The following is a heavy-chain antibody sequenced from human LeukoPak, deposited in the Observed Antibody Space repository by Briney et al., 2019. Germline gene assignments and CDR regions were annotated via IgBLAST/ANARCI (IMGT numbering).Heavy chain of an antibody. CDR2: ISAYNGNT. J-gene: IGHJ6*04. V-gene: IGHV1-18*01. D-gene: IGHD4-17*01. CDR1: GYTFTSYG. Sequence: GASVKVSCKASGYTFTSYGVSWVRQAPGQGLEWMGWISAYNGNTNYAQKLQGRVTMTTDSSTSTAYMELRSLRSDDTAVYYCARDDYGAPMDVWGKGTAVTVSS. CDR3: ARDDYGAPMDV.